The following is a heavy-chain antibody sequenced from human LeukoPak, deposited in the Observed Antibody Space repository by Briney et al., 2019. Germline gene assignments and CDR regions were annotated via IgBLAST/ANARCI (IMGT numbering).Heavy chain of an antibody. Sequence: ASVKVSCKASGGTFSSYAISWVRQAPGQGLEWMGRIIPILGIANYAQKFQGRVTITADKSTSTAYMELSSLRSEDTAVYYCARDDTDSPLHYWGQGTLVTVSS. CDR1: GGTFSSYA. V-gene: IGHV1-69*04. J-gene: IGHJ4*02. CDR2: IIPILGIA. D-gene: IGHD2-15*01. CDR3: ARDDTDSPLHY.